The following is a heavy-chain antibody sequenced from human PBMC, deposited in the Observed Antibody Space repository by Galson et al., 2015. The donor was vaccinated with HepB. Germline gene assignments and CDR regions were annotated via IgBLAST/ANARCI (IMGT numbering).Heavy chain of an antibody. D-gene: IGHD6-13*01. V-gene: IGHV1-18*01. CDR2: INTNSGNA. CDR3: ARDSPSASWYIN. J-gene: IGHJ4*02. Sequence: SVKVSCKASGSTFNSCGISWVRQAPGQGPEWMGWINTNSGNARYAQNLQGRVTMTTDTSTSTVYMELRSLRSDDTAVYYCARDSPSASWYINWGQGTLVTVSS. CDR1: GSTFNSCG.